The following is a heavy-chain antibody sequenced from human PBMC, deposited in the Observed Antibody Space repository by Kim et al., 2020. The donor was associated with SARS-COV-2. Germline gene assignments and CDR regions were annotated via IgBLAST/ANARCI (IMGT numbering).Heavy chain of an antibody. V-gene: IGHV3-48*03. D-gene: IGHD3-10*01. CDR3: AREGPYGSGMDV. Sequence: GGSLRLSCVASGFTFSSHEMIWVRQAPGKGLEWVSYINFSGFIIYYADSVKGRFTTSRDNAKNSVYLRMDNLRVDDTAIYYCAREGPYGSGMDVWGQGTT. CDR1: GFTFSSHE. J-gene: IGHJ6*02. CDR2: INFSGFII.